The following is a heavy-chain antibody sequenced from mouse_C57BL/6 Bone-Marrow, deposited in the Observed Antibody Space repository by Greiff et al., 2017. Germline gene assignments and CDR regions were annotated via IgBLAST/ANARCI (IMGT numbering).Heavy chain of an antibody. CDR3: ARERLLLRYYFDY. CDR1: GYTFTSYW. J-gene: IGHJ2*01. Sequence: QVQLQQPGAELVMPGASVKLSCKASGYTFTSYWMHWVKQRPGQGLEWIGEIDPSDSYTNYTQKVKGKFTLTVDKSSSTAYLQLSSLTAEDSAVDDCARERLLLRYYFDYWGQGTTLTVSS. V-gene: IGHV1-69*01. CDR2: IDPSDSYT. D-gene: IGHD1-1*01.